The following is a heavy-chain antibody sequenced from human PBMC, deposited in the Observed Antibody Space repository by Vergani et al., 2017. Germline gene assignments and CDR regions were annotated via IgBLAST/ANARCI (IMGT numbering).Heavy chain of an antibody. Sequence: QVQLVQSGAEVRKPGASVTVSCKTSEYSFIGYNIHWVRQAPGQGLEWMGRINPKTGDTIYAQNFQDRVSMTRETSITTAYMELGRLRSDDTAVYYCERDGSSYDPRFDYWGQGTLVTVSS. J-gene: IGHJ4*02. CDR1: EYSFIGYN. CDR3: ERDGSSYDPRFDY. V-gene: IGHV1-2*02. D-gene: IGHD1-26*01. CDR2: INPKTGDT.